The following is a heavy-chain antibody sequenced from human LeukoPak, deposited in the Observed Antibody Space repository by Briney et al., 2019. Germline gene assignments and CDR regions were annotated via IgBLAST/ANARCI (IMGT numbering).Heavy chain of an antibody. V-gene: IGHV3-21*01. Sequence: GGSLRLSCAASGFTFNNYSMSWVRQSPGKGLEWVSSISTGGRNIYYADSVKGRSTISRDNANDSLFLQLNSLRAEDTAVYYCARGGEYCTNGVCPDSDYFDYWGQGTLVTVSS. CDR1: GFTFNNYS. CDR3: ARGGEYCTNGVCPDSDYFDY. D-gene: IGHD2-8*01. CDR2: ISTGGRNI. J-gene: IGHJ4*02.